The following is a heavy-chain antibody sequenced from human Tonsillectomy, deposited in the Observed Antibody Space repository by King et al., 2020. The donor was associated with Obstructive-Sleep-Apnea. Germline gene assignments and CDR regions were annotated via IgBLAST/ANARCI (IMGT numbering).Heavy chain of an antibody. CDR2: FYYSGST. V-gene: IGHV4-59*01. D-gene: IGHD3-16*01. CDR3: ARGGGY. Sequence: VQLQESGPGLVKPSETLSLTCTVSGGSISSYYWSWIRQPPGKGLEWIGYFYYSGSTNYNPSLKSRVTISVDTSKNQFSLKLSSVTAADTAVYYCARGGGYWGQGTLVTVSS. CDR1: GGSISSYY. J-gene: IGHJ4*02.